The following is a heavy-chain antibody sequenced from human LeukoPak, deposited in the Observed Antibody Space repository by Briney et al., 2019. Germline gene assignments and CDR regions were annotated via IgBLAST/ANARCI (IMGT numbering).Heavy chain of an antibody. Sequence: GGSLRLSCAASGFTFSSYAMSWVRQAPGNGLEWVSAISGSGGSTYYADSVKGRFTISRDNSKNTLYLQMNSLRAEDTAVYYCAKDPIQLWPLYYYYYGMDVWGQGTTVTVSS. CDR1: GFTFSSYA. D-gene: IGHD5-18*01. CDR2: ISGSGGST. CDR3: AKDPIQLWPLYYYYYGMDV. V-gene: IGHV3-23*01. J-gene: IGHJ6*02.